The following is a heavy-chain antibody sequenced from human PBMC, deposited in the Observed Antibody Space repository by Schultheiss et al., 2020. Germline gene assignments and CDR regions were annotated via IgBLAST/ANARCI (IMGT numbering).Heavy chain of an antibody. CDR2: ISYDGSNK. V-gene: IGHV3-30*03. D-gene: IGHD4-17*01. CDR3: ARDRDYGDYYYYYGMDV. CDR1: GFTFSSYG. J-gene: IGHJ6*02. Sequence: GESLKISCAASGFTFSSYGMHWVRQAPGKGLEWVAVISYDGSNKYYADSVKGRFTISRDNSKNTLYLQMNSLRAEDTAVYYCARDRDYGDYYYYYGMDVWGQGTTVTVSS.